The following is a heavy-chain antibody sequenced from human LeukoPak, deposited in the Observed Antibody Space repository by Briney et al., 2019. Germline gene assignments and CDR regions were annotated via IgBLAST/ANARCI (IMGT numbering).Heavy chain of an antibody. D-gene: IGHD4-17*01. CDR3: ARDLLNTVTPRQASFDY. CDR1: GYTFTGYY. Sequence: GASVKVSCKASGYTFTGYYMHWVRQAPGQGLEWMGWINPNSGGTNYAQRFQGRVTMTRDTSISTAYMELSRLRSDDTAVYYCARDLLNTVTPRQASFDYWGQGTLVTVSS. CDR2: INPNSGGT. V-gene: IGHV1-2*02. J-gene: IGHJ4*02.